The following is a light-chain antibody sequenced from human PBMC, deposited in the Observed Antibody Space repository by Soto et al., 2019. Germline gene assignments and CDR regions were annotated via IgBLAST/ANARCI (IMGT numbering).Light chain of an antibody. CDR3: QQYGISPYN. Sequence: EIVLTQSPGTLSLSPGERATLSCRASQSVYSNYLAWYQLKPGQAPRLLIYGASSRAPGIPDRFSASGSETDFTLTISSLGPEDFAVYYCQQYGISPYNFGQGTKLEIK. J-gene: IGKJ2*01. CDR1: QSVYSNY. V-gene: IGKV3-20*01. CDR2: GAS.